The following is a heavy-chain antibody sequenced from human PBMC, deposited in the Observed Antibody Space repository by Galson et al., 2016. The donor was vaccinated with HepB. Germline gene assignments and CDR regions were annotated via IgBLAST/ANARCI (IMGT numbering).Heavy chain of an antibody. J-gene: IGHJ5*02. Sequence: SETLSLTCTVSGGSMRSYFWSWIRQPPGKGLEWIGYISYTGSTKYNPSLKSRVTISADTSKSQFSLRLSSVTAADTAVYYCARSEGWDPRWFDPWSQGALVTVSS. CDR1: GGSMRSYF. CDR3: ARSEGWDPRWFDP. CDR2: ISYTGST. V-gene: IGHV4-59*01. D-gene: IGHD1-26*01.